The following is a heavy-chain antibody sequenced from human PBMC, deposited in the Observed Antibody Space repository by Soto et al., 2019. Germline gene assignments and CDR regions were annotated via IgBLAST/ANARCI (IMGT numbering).Heavy chain of an antibody. V-gene: IGHV3-30*18. D-gene: IGHD2-2*01. CDR1: GFTFTSYG. Sequence: QVELVESGGGVVQPGRSLRLSCAVSGFTFTSYGIHWVRQAPGKGLERVAFISYDGSNEFYADSLKGRFTISRDNSKNTLYLQMNNLRAEDTAVYYCAKHGIAVVPGAISGSGWYVDYWGQGTLVTVSS. J-gene: IGHJ4*02. CDR3: AKHGIAVVPGAISGSGWYVDY. CDR2: ISYDGSNE.